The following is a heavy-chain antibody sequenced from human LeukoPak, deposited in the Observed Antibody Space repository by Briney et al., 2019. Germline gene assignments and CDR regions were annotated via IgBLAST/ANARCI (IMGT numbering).Heavy chain of an antibody. D-gene: IGHD6-19*01. CDR2: ISSSGNTI. Sequence: PGGSLRLSCAASGFTFSDYYMSWIRQAPGKGLEWVSYISSSGNTIFYADSVKGRFTISRDNSKNTLYLQMNSLRTEDTAVYYCARNSGWHGDAFDIWGQGTMVTVSS. J-gene: IGHJ3*02. V-gene: IGHV3-11*04. CDR1: GFTFSDYY. CDR3: ARNSGWHGDAFDI.